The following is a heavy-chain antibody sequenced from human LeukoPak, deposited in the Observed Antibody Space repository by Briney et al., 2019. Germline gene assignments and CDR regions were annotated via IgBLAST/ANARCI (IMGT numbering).Heavy chain of an antibody. CDR2: ISWNSGSI. CDR1: GFTFDDYA. Sequence: GGSLRLSCAASGFTFDDYAMHWVRQAPGKGLEWVSGISWNSGSIGYADSVKGRFTISRDNSKNTLYLQMNSLRAEDTAVYYCARRGYFDYWGQGTLVTVSS. J-gene: IGHJ4*02. CDR3: ARRGYFDY. V-gene: IGHV3-9*01.